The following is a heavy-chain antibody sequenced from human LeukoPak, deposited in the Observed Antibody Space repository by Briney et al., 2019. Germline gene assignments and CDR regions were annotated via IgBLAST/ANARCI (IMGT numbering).Heavy chain of an antibody. J-gene: IGHJ4*02. CDR2: ISGSADTI. CDR1: GFTFSTYA. D-gene: IGHD1-26*01. V-gene: IGHV3-23*01. CDR3: AKGISGSYSPTWDY. Sequence: GGSLRLSCAASGFTFSTYAMTWVRQTPGKGLEWVSIISGSADTIFYADSVKGRFTISRDSTKNTLYLQMNSLRAEDTAVYYCAKGISGSYSPTWDYWGQGTLVTVSS.